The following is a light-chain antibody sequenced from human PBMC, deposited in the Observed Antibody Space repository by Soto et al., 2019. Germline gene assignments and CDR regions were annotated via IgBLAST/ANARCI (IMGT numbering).Light chain of an antibody. V-gene: IGLV1-47*01. CDR1: SSNIGSNY. J-gene: IGLJ2*01. Sequence: QSVLTQPPSASGTPGQRVTISCSGSSSNIGSNYVYWYQQLPGTAPKLLIYRNNQRPSGVPDRFSGSKSGTSDSLAISGLRSEDEADYYCAAWDDSLSAHVVFGGGTKLTVL. CDR2: RNN. CDR3: AAWDDSLSAHVV.